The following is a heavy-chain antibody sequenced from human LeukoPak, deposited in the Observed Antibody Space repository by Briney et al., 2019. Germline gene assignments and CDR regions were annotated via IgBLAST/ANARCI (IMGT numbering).Heavy chain of an antibody. D-gene: IGHD2-15*01. V-gene: IGHV1-8*01. Sequence: ASVKVSCKASGYTLTSYDINWVRQATGQGLEWMGWMNPNSGRTGYAQNFQGRITITRNTSISTAYMELSSLRSEDTAVYYCARVVVAARYFDLWGRGTLVTVSS. J-gene: IGHJ2*01. CDR2: MNPNSGRT. CDR3: ARVVVAARYFDL. CDR1: GYTLTSYD.